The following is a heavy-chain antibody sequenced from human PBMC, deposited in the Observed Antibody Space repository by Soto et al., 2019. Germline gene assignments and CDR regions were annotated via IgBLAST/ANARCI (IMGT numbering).Heavy chain of an antibody. CDR2: VNTNSGGT. D-gene: IGHD4-4*01. Sequence: QVHLVQSEAEVKQTGASVKFSCKASGYTFSVYHMHWGRQAPGQGVEWMGWVNTNSGGTNYEQSFEGRVTMTRETSINTAYMELSRLTSDDTAVYYCAKELQRGMDVWGQGTTVTVSS. V-gene: IGHV1-2*02. CDR3: AKELQRGMDV. J-gene: IGHJ6*02. CDR1: GYTFSVYH.